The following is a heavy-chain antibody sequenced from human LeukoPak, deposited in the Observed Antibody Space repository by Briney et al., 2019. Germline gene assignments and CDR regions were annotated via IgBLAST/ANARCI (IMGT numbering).Heavy chain of an antibody. CDR1: GYAFTSYY. V-gene: IGHV1-46*01. J-gene: IGHJ6*02. D-gene: IGHD2-2*01. CDR3: ARDLGKYCSSTSCYYYGMDV. Sequence: ASVKVSCKASGYAFTSYYIHWVRQAPGQGLEWMGMINPSGGNTNYAQKFQGRVTIAADESTSTAYMELSSLRSEDAAVYYCARDLGKYCSSTSCYYYGMDVWGQGTTVTVSS. CDR2: INPSGGNT.